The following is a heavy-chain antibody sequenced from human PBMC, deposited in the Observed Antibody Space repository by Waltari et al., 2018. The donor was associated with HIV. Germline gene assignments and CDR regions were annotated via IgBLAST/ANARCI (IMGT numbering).Heavy chain of an antibody. CDR2: MNTHSGNT. D-gene: IGHD1-26*01. CDR3: ARGQGSGSYAFDWYFYL. Sequence: VQLVHSGAEVKKPQASVKVSCKASGYTFNSAALNCVRQAIGQGLEWMGWMNTHSGNTSYAQKFQGGVTMTRNTSISTAYMELSSLRSEDTAVYYCARGQGSGSYAFDWYFYLWGRGTLVTVSS. V-gene: IGHV1-8*01. CDR1: GYTFNSAA. J-gene: IGHJ2*01.